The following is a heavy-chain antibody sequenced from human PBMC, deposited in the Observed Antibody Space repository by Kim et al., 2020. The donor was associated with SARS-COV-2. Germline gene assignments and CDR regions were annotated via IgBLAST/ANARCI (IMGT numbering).Heavy chain of an antibody. CDR3: AKEEGNCSGGSCYVKTKTALSDFDY. CDR2: ISYDGSNK. Sequence: GGSLRLSCAASGFTFSSYGMHWVRQAPGKGLEWVAVISYDGSNKYYADSVKGRFTISRDNSKNTLYLQMNSLRAEDTAVYYCAKEEGNCSGGSCYVKTKTALSDFDYWGQGTLVTVSS. D-gene: IGHD2-15*01. J-gene: IGHJ4*02. CDR1: GFTFSSYG. V-gene: IGHV3-30*18.